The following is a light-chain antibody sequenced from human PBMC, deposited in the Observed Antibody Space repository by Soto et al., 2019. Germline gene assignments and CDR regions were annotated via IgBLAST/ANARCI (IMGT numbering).Light chain of an antibody. CDR2: GAS. V-gene: IGKV3-20*01. Sequence: EILLTQSPGTLSLSPGDRAALSCRASQSVSSNYLAWYPQKPGKAPRLLIYGASSRATGIPDRCIGSGSGTEFTLTISRLEPEDFAVYYCHQYGISPFGGGTKVDIK. CDR1: QSVSSNY. J-gene: IGKJ4*01. CDR3: HQYGISP.